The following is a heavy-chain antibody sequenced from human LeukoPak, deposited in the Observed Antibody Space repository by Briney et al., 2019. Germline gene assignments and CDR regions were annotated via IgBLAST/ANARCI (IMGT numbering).Heavy chain of an antibody. J-gene: IGHJ3*02. D-gene: IGHD5/OR15-5a*01. V-gene: IGHV3-7*01. Sequence: TGGSLRLSCAASEFTFSNYWMSWVRQAPGKGPEWVASIKEDGSIKYYVDSVKGRFTISRDKAKNSLYLQMSSLRAEDTAVYYCASFGILVSWGAFDIWGQGTMVTVSS. CDR1: EFTFSNYW. CDR2: IKEDGSIK. CDR3: ASFGILVSWGAFDI.